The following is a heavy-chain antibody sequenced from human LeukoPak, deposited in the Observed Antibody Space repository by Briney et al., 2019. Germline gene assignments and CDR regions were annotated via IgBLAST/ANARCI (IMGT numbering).Heavy chain of an antibody. D-gene: IGHD5-18*01. J-gene: IGHJ5*02. CDR2: IYYSGST. CDR3: AREIPGYSYGPFDP. Sequence: PSETLSLTCTVSGGSISSSSYYWGWIRQPPGKGLEWIGSIYYSGSTYYNPSLKSRVTISVDTSKNQFSLKLSSVTAADTAVYYCAREIPGYSYGPFDPWGQGTLVTVSS. V-gene: IGHV4-39*07. CDR1: GGSISSSSYY.